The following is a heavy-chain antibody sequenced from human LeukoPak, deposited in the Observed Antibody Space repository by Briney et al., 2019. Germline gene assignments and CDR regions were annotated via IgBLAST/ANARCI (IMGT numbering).Heavy chain of an antibody. J-gene: IGHJ1*01. Sequence: PGGSLRLSCAASGFTFSDYYMSWIRQAPGKGLEWVSYISSSGSTIYYTDSVKGRFTISRDNAKNSLYLQMNSLRAEDTAVYYCARVDNGYLLDFQHWGQGTLVTVSS. D-gene: IGHD5-12*01. V-gene: IGHV3-11*04. CDR3: ARVDNGYLLDFQH. CDR1: GFTFSDYY. CDR2: ISSSGSTI.